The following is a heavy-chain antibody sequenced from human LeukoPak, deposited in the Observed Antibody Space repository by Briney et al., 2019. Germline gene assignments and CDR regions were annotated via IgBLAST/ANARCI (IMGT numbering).Heavy chain of an antibody. J-gene: IGHJ6*03. V-gene: IGHV1-69*13. CDR1: GGTFSSYA. Sequence: ASVKVSCKASGGTFSSYAISWVRQAPGQGLEWMGGTIPIFGTANYAQKFQGRVTITADESTSTAYMELSSLRSEDTAVYYCASCGRGGYYYYYYMDVWGKGTTVTVSS. CDR3: ASCGRGGYYYYYYMDV. D-gene: IGHD2-21*01. CDR2: TIPIFGTA.